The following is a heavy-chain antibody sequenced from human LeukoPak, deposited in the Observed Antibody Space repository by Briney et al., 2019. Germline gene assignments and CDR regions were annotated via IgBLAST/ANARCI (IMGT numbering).Heavy chain of an antibody. Sequence: GGSLRLSCAASGFTFSNYAMSWVRQAPGKGLEWVPSISTSGASTYYADSVKGRFTISRDNSKNTLSLQVNSLRAEDTAVYYCAKYSSWDPYYGAFDIWGQGTMVTVSS. CDR3: AKYSSWDPYYGAFDI. J-gene: IGHJ3*02. V-gene: IGHV3-23*01. CDR1: GFTFSNYA. D-gene: IGHD3-10*01. CDR2: ISTSGAST.